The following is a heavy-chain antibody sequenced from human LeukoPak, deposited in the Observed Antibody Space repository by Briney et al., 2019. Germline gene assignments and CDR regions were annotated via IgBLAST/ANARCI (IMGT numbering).Heavy chain of an antibody. CDR3: AKGGEQLVYSPYFDY. CDR1: GFTFSSYG. CDR2: IRHDGSNK. Sequence: GGSLRLSCAASGFTFSSYGMHWVRQAPGKGLEWVAFIRHDGSNKYYADSVKGRFTTSRDNSKNTLYLQMNSLRAEDTAVYYCAKGGEQLVYSPYFDYWGQGTLVTVSS. V-gene: IGHV3-30*02. J-gene: IGHJ4*02. D-gene: IGHD6-6*01.